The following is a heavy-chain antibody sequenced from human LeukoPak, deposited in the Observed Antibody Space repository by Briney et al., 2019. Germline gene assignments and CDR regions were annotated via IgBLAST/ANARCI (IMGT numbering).Heavy chain of an antibody. D-gene: IGHD6-6*01. Sequence: PGGSLRLSCAASGFTFDDYGMSWVRQAPGKGLEWVSGISWNSGSIGYADSVKGRFTISRDNAKNSLYLQMNSLRGEDMALYYCAKDMSVGAARGMDVWGKGTMVTVSS. CDR2: ISWNSGSI. V-gene: IGHV3-9*03. J-gene: IGHJ6*03. CDR3: AKDMSVGAARGMDV. CDR1: GFTFDDYG.